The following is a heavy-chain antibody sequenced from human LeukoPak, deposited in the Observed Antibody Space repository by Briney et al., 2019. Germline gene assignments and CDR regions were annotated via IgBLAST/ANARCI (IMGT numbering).Heavy chain of an antibody. CDR3: ARDDVAVAGTDY. J-gene: IGHJ4*02. CDR2: IYSGGTT. D-gene: IGHD6-19*01. Sequence: GGSLRLSCAASGFSVSSNYMSWARQAPGKGLEWVSVIYSGGTTSYADSVKGRFTISRDNSKNTVYLQMSSLRVEDTAIYYCARDDVAVAGTDYWGQGTLVTVSS. CDR1: GFSVSSNY. V-gene: IGHV3-53*01.